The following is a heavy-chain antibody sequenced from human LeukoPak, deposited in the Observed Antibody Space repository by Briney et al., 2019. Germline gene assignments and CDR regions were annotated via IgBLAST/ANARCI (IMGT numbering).Heavy chain of an antibody. CDR2: ISSSSSYI. V-gene: IGHV3-21*01. D-gene: IGHD3-22*01. CDR1: GFTFSSYS. J-gene: IGHJ3*02. Sequence: KSGGSLRLSCAASGFTFSSYSMNWVRQAPGKGLEWVSSISSSSSYIYYADSVKGRFTISRDNAKNSLYLQMNSLRAEDTAVYYCARPDNSGFPLDAFDIWGQGTMVTVSS. CDR3: ARPDNSGFPLDAFDI.